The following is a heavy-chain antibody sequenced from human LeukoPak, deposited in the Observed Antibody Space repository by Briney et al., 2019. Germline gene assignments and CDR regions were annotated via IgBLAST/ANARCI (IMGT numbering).Heavy chain of an antibody. J-gene: IGHJ5*02. Sequence: SETLSLTCAVYGGSFSGYYWSWIRQPPGKGLEWIGEINHSGSTNYNPSLKSRVTISVDTSKNQFSLKLSSVTAADTAVYYCARLRSSSWFHLEGNWFDPWGQGTLVTVSS. D-gene: IGHD6-13*01. CDR1: GGSFSGYY. CDR3: ARLRSSSWFHLEGNWFDP. CDR2: INHSGST. V-gene: IGHV4-34*01.